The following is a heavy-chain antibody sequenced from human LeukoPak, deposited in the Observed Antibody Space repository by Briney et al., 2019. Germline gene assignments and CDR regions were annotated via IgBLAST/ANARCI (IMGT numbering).Heavy chain of an antibody. D-gene: IGHD3-22*01. V-gene: IGHV1-18*01. J-gene: IGHJ5*02. Sequence: PGASVKVSCKASGYTFTSYGISWVRQAPGQGLEWMGWISAYNGNTNYAQKLQGRVTMTTDTSTSAAYMELRSLGSDDTAVYYCARTAVVVISNWFDPWGQGTLVTVSS. CDR2: ISAYNGNT. CDR1: GYTFTSYG. CDR3: ARTAVVVISNWFDP.